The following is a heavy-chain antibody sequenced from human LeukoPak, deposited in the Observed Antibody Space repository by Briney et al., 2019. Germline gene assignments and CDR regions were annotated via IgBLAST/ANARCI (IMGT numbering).Heavy chain of an antibody. CDR1: GYTFTGYY. J-gene: IGHJ4*02. Sequence: ASVKVSCKASGYTFTGYYMHWVRQAPGQGLEWMGWINPNSGGTNYAQKFQGRVIMTRDTSISTAYMELSRLRSDDTAVYYCASLMAPEGPEGYWGQGTLVTVSS. V-gene: IGHV1-2*02. CDR2: INPNSGGT. CDR3: ASLMAPEGPEGY. D-gene: IGHD5-24*01.